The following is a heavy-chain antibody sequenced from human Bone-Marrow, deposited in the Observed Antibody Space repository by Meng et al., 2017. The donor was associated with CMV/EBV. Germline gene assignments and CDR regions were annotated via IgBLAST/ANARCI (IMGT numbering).Heavy chain of an antibody. CDR2: IVPNGGVT. CDR1: GYHCTSCY. V-gene: IGHV1-2*02. Sequence: SCKASGYHCTSCYIQWMRQAPGQGLEWIGWIVPNGGVTNYAQKFKDRVTMTRDTSINTAYLDLTRLTSDDTAIYYCAREAYDSGGFDPWGQGTLVTVSS. D-gene: IGHD6-25*01. CDR3: AREAYDSGGFDP. J-gene: IGHJ5*02.